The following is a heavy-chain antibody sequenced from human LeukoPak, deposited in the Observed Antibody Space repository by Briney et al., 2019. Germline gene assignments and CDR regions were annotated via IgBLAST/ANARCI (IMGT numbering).Heavy chain of an antibody. J-gene: IGHJ4*02. D-gene: IGHD3-3*01. V-gene: IGHV6-1*01. CDR2: TYYRSKWYN. Sequence: SQTLSLTCAISGDSVSSNSAAWNWIRQSPSRGLEWLGRTYYRSKWYNDYAVSVKSRITINPDTSKNQFSLQLNSVTPEDTAVYYCARVMDWWDDTIFGVVIVFDYWGQGTLVTVSS. CDR3: ARVMDWWDDTIFGVVIVFDY. CDR1: GDSVSSNSAA.